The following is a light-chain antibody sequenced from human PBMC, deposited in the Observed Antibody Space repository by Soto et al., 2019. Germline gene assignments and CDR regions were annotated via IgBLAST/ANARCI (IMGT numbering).Light chain of an antibody. J-gene: IGKJ1*01. CDR2: IAS. CDR1: QSISFN. Sequence: IVRTRAPAGLCVALGGRGILSCRASQSISFNLAWYQQKPGQAPRLLIYIASTRAAGIPARFSGSGSGTEFTLTTSCLQSEHSPISYCPPYTNWPSSTFGPGTKVDIK. V-gene: IGKV3-15*01. CDR3: PPYTNWPSST.